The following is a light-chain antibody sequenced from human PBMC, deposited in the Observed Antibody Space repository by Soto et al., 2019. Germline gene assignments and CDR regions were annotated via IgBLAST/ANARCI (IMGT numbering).Light chain of an antibody. CDR3: QQYNSYSGT. Sequence: DIQMTQSPSTLSASVGDRVTITCRASQSISSWLAWYQQKPGKAPKLLIYDASSLESGVPSRFSSSGSGTEFTLTISSLQPDDFATYYCQQYNSYSGTFGQGTKV. CDR1: QSISSW. V-gene: IGKV1-5*01. J-gene: IGKJ1*01. CDR2: DAS.